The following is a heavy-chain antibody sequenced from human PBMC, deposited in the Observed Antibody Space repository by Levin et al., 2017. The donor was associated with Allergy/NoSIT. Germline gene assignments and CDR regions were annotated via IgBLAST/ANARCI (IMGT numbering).Heavy chain of an antibody. Sequence: PGASVKVSCKASGYSFTSYYMHWVRQAPGQGLEWMGMIDPSGGSTTYAPKFQDRVTMTRDTSTSTVYMELSSLRSDDTAVYYCARGRSGSYHNPIDYWGQGTLVTVSS. D-gene: IGHD1-26*01. J-gene: IGHJ4*02. V-gene: IGHV1-46*01. CDR3: ARGRSGSYHNPIDY. CDR2: IDPSGGST. CDR1: GYSFTSYY.